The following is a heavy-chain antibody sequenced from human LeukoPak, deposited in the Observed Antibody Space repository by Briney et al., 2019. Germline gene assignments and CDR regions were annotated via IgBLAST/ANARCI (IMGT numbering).Heavy chain of an antibody. Sequence: SVKVSCKASGGTFSSYAISWVRQAPGQGREWMGRIIPIFGTANYAQKFQGRFTITRDESTSTAYMELSSLRSEDTAVYYCAGSSGGEYYFDYWGQGTLVTVSS. CDR2: IIPIFGTA. D-gene: IGHD1-14*01. J-gene: IGHJ4*02. CDR3: AGSSGGEYYFDY. V-gene: IGHV1-69*05. CDR1: GGTFSSYA.